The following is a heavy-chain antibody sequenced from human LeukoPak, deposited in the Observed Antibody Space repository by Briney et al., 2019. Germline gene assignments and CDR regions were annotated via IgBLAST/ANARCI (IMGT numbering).Heavy chain of an antibody. CDR1: GYTFTNYY. J-gene: IGHJ5*02. CDR3: ARGHFVAYYDFWSGS. CDR2: INPGSGNT. D-gene: IGHD3-3*01. Sequence: ASVKVSCKASGYTFTNYYMHWVRQAPGQGLEWMGIINPGSGNTGYAQQFQGRVTMTRDTSTNTVYMQLSSLRSEDTAVYYCARGHFVAYYDFWSGSWGQGTLVTVSS. V-gene: IGHV1-46*01.